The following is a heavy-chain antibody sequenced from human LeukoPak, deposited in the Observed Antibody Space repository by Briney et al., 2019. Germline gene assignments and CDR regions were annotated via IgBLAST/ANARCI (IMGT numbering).Heavy chain of an antibody. J-gene: IGHJ6*03. CDR2: PIFGTA. Sequence: PIFGTANYAQKFQGRVTITTDESTSTAYMELSSLRSEDTAVYYCARDSSSSYYYYYMDVWGKGTTVTVSS. D-gene: IGHD6-6*01. V-gene: IGHV1-69*05. CDR3: ARDSSSSYYYYYMDV.